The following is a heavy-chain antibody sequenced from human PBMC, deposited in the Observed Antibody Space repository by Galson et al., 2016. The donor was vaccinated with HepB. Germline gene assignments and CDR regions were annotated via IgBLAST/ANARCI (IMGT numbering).Heavy chain of an antibody. V-gene: IGHV3-30*03. D-gene: IGHD1-26*01. CDR1: GFTFSSYG. CDR3: ATWEPTTGEYFRH. J-gene: IGHJ1*01. CDR2: ISYDGSTT. Sequence: SLRLSCAASGFTFSSYGMHWVRQAPGKGLEWVAVISYDGSTTYYADSVKGRFTISRDNSKNTRNLQTNSLRAEDTAVYYCATWEPTTGEYFRHWGQGTLVTVSS.